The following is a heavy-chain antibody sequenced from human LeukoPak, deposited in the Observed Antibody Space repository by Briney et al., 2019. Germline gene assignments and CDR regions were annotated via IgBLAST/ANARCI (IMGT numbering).Heavy chain of an antibody. CDR3: ARGALSKWEPTKDY. CDR1: GYTFTGYY. J-gene: IGHJ4*02. Sequence: ASVKVSCKASGYTFTGYYMHWVRQAPGQGLEWMGWINPNSGGTNYAQKFQGRVTMTRDTSISTAYMELSRLRSDDTAVYYCARGALSKWEPTKDYWGQGTLATVSS. V-gene: IGHV1-2*02. D-gene: IGHD1-26*01. CDR2: INPNSGGT.